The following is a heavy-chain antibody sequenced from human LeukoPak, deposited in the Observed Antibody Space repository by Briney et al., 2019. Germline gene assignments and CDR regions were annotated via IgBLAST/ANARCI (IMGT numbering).Heavy chain of an antibody. Sequence: GGSLRLSCAAPGFTVSSNYMSWVRQAPGKGLEWVSVIYSGGSTYYADSVKGRFTISRDNSKNTLYLQMNSLRAEDTAVYYCARDLRYSGAFDIWGQGTMVTVSS. J-gene: IGHJ3*02. CDR3: ARDLRYSGAFDI. CDR1: GFTVSSNY. V-gene: IGHV3-66*02. CDR2: IYSGGST. D-gene: IGHD4-17*01.